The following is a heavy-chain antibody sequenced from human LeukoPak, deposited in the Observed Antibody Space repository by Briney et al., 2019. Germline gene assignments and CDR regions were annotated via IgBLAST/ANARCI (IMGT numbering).Heavy chain of an antibody. CDR3: ARVGYYGSGSYYYYYGMDV. CDR2: IYTSGST. V-gene: IGHV4-4*07. D-gene: IGHD3-10*01. J-gene: IGHJ6*02. CDR1: GGSINSYY. Sequence: SETLSLTCTVSGGSINSYYWSWIRQPAGKGLEWIGRIYTSGSTNYNPSLKSRVTMSVDTSKNQFSLKLSSVTAADTAVYYCARVGYYGSGSYYYYYGMDVWGQGTTVTVSS.